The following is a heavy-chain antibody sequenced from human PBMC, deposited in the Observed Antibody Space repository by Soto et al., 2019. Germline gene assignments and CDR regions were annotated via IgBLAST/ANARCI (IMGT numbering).Heavy chain of an antibody. V-gene: IGHV1-69*13. J-gene: IGHJ6*02. CDR2: IIPIFGTA. D-gene: IGHD2-2*01. CDR3: ARGGGSTSPQKSITYGMDV. Sequence: GASVKVSCKASGGTFSSYAISWVRQAPGQGLEWMGGIIPIFGTANYAQKFQGRVTITADESTSTAYMELSSLRSEDTAVYYCARGGGSTSPQKSITYGMDVWGQGTTVTV. CDR1: GGTFSSYA.